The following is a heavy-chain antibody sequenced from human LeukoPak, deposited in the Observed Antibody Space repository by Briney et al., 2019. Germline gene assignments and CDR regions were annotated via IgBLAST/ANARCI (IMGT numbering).Heavy chain of an antibody. CDR1: GGSISSYY. CDR3: ASLFPINGSSWYSRFWSWFDP. J-gene: IGHJ5*02. D-gene: IGHD6-13*01. V-gene: IGHV4-59*12. Sequence: SETLSLTCTVSGGSISSYYWNWIRQPPGKGLEWIGYIFYSGRTNYNPSLKSRATISVDTSKNQFSLKLSSVTAADTAVYYCASLFPINGSSWYSRFWSWFDPWGQGTLVTVSS. CDR2: IFYSGRT.